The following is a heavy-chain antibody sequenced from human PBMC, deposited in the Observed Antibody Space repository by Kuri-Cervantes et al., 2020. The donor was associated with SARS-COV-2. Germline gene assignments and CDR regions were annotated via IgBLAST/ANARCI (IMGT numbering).Heavy chain of an antibody. D-gene: IGHD1-26*01. Sequence: WGSLRLSCAVYGGSFSGYYWSWIRQPPGKGLEWIGEINHSGSTNYNPSLKSRVTISVDASKNQFSLKLSSVTAADTAVYYCARVSDSGSPRHPYFQHWGQGTLVTVSS. CDR2: INHSGST. J-gene: IGHJ1*01. CDR3: ARVSDSGSPRHPYFQH. CDR1: GGSFSGYY. V-gene: IGHV4-34*01.